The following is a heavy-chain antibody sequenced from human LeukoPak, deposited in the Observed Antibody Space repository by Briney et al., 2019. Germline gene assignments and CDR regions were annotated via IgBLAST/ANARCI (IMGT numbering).Heavy chain of an antibody. D-gene: IGHD3-3*01. V-gene: IGHV3-30-3*01. CDR1: GFTFSNYN. CDR3: AREEWYYFDY. Sequence: GGSLRLSCAASGFTFSNYNLNWVRQAPGKGLEWVAVISYDGSNKYYEDSVKGRFTISRDNSKNTLYLQMNSLRAEDMAVYYCAREEWYYFDYWGQGTLVTVSS. CDR2: ISYDGSNK. J-gene: IGHJ4*02.